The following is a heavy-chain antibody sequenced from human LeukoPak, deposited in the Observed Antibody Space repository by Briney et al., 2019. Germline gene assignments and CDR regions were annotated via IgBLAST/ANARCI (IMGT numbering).Heavy chain of an antibody. CDR1: GFIFSSYW. CDR3: AKDLDGFDYGSGSYLDY. J-gene: IGHJ4*02. D-gene: IGHD3-10*01. CDR2: IKQDGSEK. V-gene: IGHV3-7*01. Sequence: GGSLRPSCAASGFIFSSYWMSWVRQAPGKGLEWVANIKQDGSEKYYADSVKGRFTISRDNSKNTLYLQMNSLRAEDTAVYYCAKDLDGFDYGSGSYLDYWGQGTLVTVSS.